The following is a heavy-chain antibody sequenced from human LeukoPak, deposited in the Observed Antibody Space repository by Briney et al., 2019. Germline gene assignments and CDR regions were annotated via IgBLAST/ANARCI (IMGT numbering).Heavy chain of an antibody. CDR3: ARQDIVATIFDY. J-gene: IGHJ4*02. CDR2: INHSGST. Sequence: PSETLSLTCAVYGGSFSGYYWSWIRQPPGKGLEWIGEINHSGSTYYNPSLKGRVTISVDTSKNQFSLKLSSVTAADTAVYYCARQDIVATIFDYWGQGTLVTVSS. D-gene: IGHD5-12*01. V-gene: IGHV4-34*01. CDR1: GGSFSGYY.